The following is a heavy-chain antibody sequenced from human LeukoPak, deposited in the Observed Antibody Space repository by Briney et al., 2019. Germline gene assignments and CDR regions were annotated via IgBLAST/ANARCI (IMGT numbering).Heavy chain of an antibody. D-gene: IGHD2-15*01. CDR3: ARELRYCSGGSCYRGLDY. V-gene: IGHV1-18*01. CDR2: ISAYNGNT. CDR1: GYTFTSYG. J-gene: IGHJ4*02. Sequence: ASVKVSCKASGYTFTSYGISWVRQAPGQGLEWMGWISAYNGNTNYAQKLQGRVTMTTDTSTSTAYMELSSLRSEDTAVYYCARELRYCSGGSCYRGLDYWGQGTLVTVSS.